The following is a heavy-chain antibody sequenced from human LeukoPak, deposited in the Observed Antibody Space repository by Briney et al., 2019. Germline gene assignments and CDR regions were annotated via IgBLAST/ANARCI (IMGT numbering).Heavy chain of an antibody. V-gene: IGHV3-11*06. J-gene: IGHJ4*02. Sequence: GGSLRLSCAASGFTFSDYYMSWIRQAPGKGLEWVSYISSSSYTNYADSVKGRFTISRDNAKNSLYLQMNSLRAEDTAVYYCARVTVSSSEVIFDYWGQGSLVTVSS. CDR1: GFTFSDYY. CDR3: ARVTVSSSEVIFDY. D-gene: IGHD1-14*01. CDR2: ISSSSYT.